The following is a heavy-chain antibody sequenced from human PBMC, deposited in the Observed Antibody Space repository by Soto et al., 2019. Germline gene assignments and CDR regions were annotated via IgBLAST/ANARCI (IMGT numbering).Heavy chain of an antibody. J-gene: IGHJ3*02. CDR2: INHSGST. Sequence: SETLSLTCAVYGGSFSGYYWSWIRQPPGKGLEWIGEINHSGSTNYNPSLKSRVTISVDASKNQFSLKLSSVTAADTAVYYCASLTRTVWDAFDIWGQGTMVTVSS. V-gene: IGHV4-34*01. CDR3: ASLTRTVWDAFDI. D-gene: IGHD3-16*01. CDR1: GGSFSGYY.